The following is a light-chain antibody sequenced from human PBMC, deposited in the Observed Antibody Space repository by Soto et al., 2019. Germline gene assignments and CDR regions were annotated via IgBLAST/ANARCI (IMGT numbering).Light chain of an antibody. CDR2: GAS. CDR1: QSVSSSY. V-gene: IGKV3-20*01. CDR3: QQYGSSPHT. Sequence: EIVLTQSPGTLSLSPGERATLSCRASQSVSSSYLAWYQQKPGQAPRLLIYGASSRATGIPDRFSGSGSGTDFTLTISRLAPADFAVYYCQQYGSSPHTFGQGTTLEIK. J-gene: IGKJ2*01.